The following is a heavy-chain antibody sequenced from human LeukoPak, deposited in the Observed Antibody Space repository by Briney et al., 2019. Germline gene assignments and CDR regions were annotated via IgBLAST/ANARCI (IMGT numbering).Heavy chain of an antibody. J-gene: IGHJ5*02. V-gene: IGHV3-48*01. D-gene: IGHD1-20*01. CDR3: AGGDYNWNGFDP. Sequence: GALGLSFGASGFHFSNYSKKRGRPAPGEGVEGVSYITRSSTTIYYADSVKGRFTISRDNAKNSLYLQMNSLRVEDTAIYYCAGGDYNWNGFDPWGQGTLVTVSS. CDR1: GFHFSNYS. CDR2: ITRSSTTI.